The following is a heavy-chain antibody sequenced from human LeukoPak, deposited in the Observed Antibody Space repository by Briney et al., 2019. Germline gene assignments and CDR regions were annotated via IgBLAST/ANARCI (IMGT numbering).Heavy chain of an antibody. Sequence: GGSLRLSCGVSGVTFSEYLMSWGRQAAGRGPEWVDNIKADESKIYYAESVKGRLTISRDNDKTSLYLQTNNLRVEDKAVYHCARDGSCFDFWGQGALVTVSS. CDR2: IKADESKI. CDR1: GVTFSEYL. D-gene: IGHD2-15*01. V-gene: IGHV3-7*01. J-gene: IGHJ4*02. CDR3: ARDGSCFDF.